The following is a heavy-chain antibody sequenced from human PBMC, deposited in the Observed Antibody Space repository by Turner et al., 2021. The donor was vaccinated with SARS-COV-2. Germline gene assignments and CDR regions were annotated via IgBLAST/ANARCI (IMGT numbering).Heavy chain of an antibody. CDR3: ARDRIVRNWNDVPKPTYGMDV. CDR1: GFTVSSNY. Sequence: EVQLVESGGGLVQPGGSLGPSCSASGFTVSSNYMTWVCQAPGKGLEWVSSISSSRSNICYADSGKGRFTISRDNAKNSLYLQMNSLRAEDTAVYYCARDRIVRNWNDVPKPTYGMDVWGQGTTVTVSS. J-gene: IGHJ6*02. V-gene: IGHV3-21*01. D-gene: IGHD1-20*01. CDR2: ISSSRSNI.